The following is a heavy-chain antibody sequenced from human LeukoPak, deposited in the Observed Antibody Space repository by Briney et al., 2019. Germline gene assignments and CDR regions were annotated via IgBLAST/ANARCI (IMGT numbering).Heavy chain of an antibody. Sequence: SETLSLTCTVSGGSITSFYWSWIRQPPGKGLEWIGYIYYSGSTNYNPPLKSRVTISVETSKNQFSLKLRSVTAADTAVYYGARHIPGNPYFDYWGHGTLVTVSS. J-gene: IGHJ4*01. CDR3: ARHIPGNPYFDY. D-gene: IGHD2/OR15-2a*01. CDR1: GGSITSFY. V-gene: IGHV4-59*08. CDR2: IYYSGST.